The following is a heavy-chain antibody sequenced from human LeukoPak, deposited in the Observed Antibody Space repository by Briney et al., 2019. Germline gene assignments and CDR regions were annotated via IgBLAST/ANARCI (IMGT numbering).Heavy chain of an antibody. CDR1: GGSISSYY. Sequence: SETLSLTCTVSGGSISSYYWSWIRQPPGKGLEWIGYIYYSGSTNYNPSLKSRVTIPVDTSKNQFSLKLSSVTAADTAVYYCASIPSGSLYFDYWGQGTLVTVSS. CDR3: ASIPSGSLYFDY. J-gene: IGHJ4*02. CDR2: IYYSGST. D-gene: IGHD3-10*01. V-gene: IGHV4-59*01.